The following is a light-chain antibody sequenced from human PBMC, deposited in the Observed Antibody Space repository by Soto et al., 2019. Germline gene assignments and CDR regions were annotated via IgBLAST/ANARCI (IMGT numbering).Light chain of an antibody. CDR3: CSYAGSSTYV. J-gene: IGLJ1*01. CDR2: EGS. V-gene: IGLV2-23*01. Sequence: QSALTQPASVSGSPGQSITISCTGTSSDVGSYNLVSWYQQHPGKAPKLMIYEGSKRPSGVSNRFSGSKSGNTASLTISGRQAEEEADYYCCSYAGSSTYVFGTGTKLTVL. CDR1: SSDVGSYNL.